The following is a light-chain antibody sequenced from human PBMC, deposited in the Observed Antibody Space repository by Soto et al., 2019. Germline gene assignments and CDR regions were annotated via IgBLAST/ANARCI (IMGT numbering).Light chain of an antibody. Sequence: IQMTQSPSSLSASVGDTVTITCRASQGIGKDLAWFQQRPGKAPKLLIYGASGLQNGVPSRFSGSGSGTDFTLTISGLQPEDVATYFCLQDFNYPWTFGQGTKV. CDR3: LQDFNYPWT. CDR1: QGIGKD. V-gene: IGKV1-6*01. CDR2: GAS. J-gene: IGKJ1*01.